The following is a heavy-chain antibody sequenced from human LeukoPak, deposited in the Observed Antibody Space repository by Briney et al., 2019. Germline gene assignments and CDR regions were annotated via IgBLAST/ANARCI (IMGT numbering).Heavy chain of an antibody. CDR2: INPNSGGT. V-gene: IGHV1-2*06. CDR1: GYTFTGYY. D-gene: IGHD6-13*01. Sequence: GATVKVSCXASGYTFTGYYMHWVRQAPGQGLEWMGRINPNSGGTNYAQKFQGRVTMTRDTSISTAYMELSRLRSDDTAVYYCATLAAQNWFDPWGQGTLVTVSS. J-gene: IGHJ5*02. CDR3: ATLAAQNWFDP.